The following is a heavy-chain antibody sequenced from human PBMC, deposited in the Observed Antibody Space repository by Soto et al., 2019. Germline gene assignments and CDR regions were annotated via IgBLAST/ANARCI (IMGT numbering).Heavy chain of an antibody. D-gene: IGHD2-21*02. V-gene: IGHV2-5*02. CDR1: WFSLNTGGLG. CDR3: IHSRCGGDCLRSYSSHYYYGLDV. Sequence: SGPTLVNPTQTLTLTCSVSWFSLNTGGLGVGWIRQPPGKALEWLALIYWDDDKRYSPSLRNRLSISKDTSNNLVVFTMTNMDPVDTATYYCIHSRCGGDCLRSYSSHYYYGLDVWGQGTTVTVSS. J-gene: IGHJ6*02. CDR2: IYWDDDK.